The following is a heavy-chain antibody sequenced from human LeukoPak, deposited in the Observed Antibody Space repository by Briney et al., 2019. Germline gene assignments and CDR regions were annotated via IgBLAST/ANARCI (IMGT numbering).Heavy chain of an antibody. CDR3: ARGGLRFLEWAHDYYYYGMDV. Sequence: PGGSLRLSCAASGFTFSSDSMNWVRQAPGKGLEWVSSISSSSSYIYYADSVKGRFTISRDNAKNSLYLQMNSLRAEDTAVYYCARGGLRFLEWAHDYYYYGMDVWGQGTTVTVSS. CDR2: ISSSSSYI. V-gene: IGHV3-21*04. J-gene: IGHJ6*02. CDR1: GFTFSSDS. D-gene: IGHD3-3*01.